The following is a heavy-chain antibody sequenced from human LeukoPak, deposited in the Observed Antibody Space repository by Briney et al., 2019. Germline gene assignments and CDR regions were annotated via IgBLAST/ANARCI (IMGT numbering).Heavy chain of an antibody. J-gene: IGHJ6*02. CDR1: GGSFSGYY. Sequence: SETLSLTCAVYGGSFSGYYWSWIRQPPGKGLEWIWEINHSGSTNYNPSLKSRVTISVDTSKNQFSLKLSSVTAADTAVYYCARIGGDSYYYGMDVWGQGTTVTVSS. CDR3: ARIGGDSYYYGMDV. CDR2: INHSGST. V-gene: IGHV4-34*01. D-gene: IGHD2-21*01.